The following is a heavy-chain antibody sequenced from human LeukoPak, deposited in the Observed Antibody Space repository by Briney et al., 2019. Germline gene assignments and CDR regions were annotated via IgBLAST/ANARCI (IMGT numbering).Heavy chain of an antibody. V-gene: IGHV4-31*03. CDR2: IYYSGST. CDR3: ARAKTIMTTVTTGWFGP. J-gene: IGHJ5*02. Sequence: PSETLSLTCTVSGGSISSGGYYWSWIRQHPGKGLEWIGYIYYSGSTYYNPSLKSRVTISVDTSKNQFSLKLSSVTAADTAVYYCARAKTIMTTVTTGWFGPWGQGTLVTVSS. D-gene: IGHD4-17*01. CDR1: GGSISSGGYY.